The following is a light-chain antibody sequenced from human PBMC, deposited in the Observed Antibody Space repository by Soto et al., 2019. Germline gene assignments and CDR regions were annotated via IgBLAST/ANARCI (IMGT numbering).Light chain of an antibody. CDR3: QSYDSSLSGWV. J-gene: IGLJ3*02. Sequence: QSVLTQPPSVSGAPGQRVTISCTGSSSKIGAGYDVHWYQQLPGKAPKLLIYGNSNRPSGVPDRFSGSKSGTSASLAITGLQAEDEADYSRQSYDSSLSGWVFGGGTKLTVL. V-gene: IGLV1-40*01. CDR2: GNS. CDR1: SSKIGAGYD.